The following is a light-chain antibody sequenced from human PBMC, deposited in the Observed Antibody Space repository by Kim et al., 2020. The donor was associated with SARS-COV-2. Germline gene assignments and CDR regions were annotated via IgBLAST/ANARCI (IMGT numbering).Light chain of an antibody. CDR3: QQYNEYPHT. J-gene: IGKJ4*02. V-gene: IGKV1-5*03. CDR1: QTIYSW. CDR2: KAS. Sequence: DIQMTQSPSTLSASVGDRVTITCRASQTIYSWLAWYQQKPGKAPKVLISKASSLESGVPSRFSGSGSGTEFTLSISSLQPDDYATYHCQQYNEYPHTFGGATKVDIK.